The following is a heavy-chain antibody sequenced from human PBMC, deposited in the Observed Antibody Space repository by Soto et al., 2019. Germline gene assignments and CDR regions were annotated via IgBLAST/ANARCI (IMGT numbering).Heavy chain of an antibody. J-gene: IGHJ4*02. D-gene: IGHD3-9*01. CDR3: ARAIFGPQTGNYFDY. V-gene: IGHV4-59*01. CDR2: IYYSGST. CDR1: GGSISSYY. Sequence: SETLSLTCTVSGGSISSYYWRWFRQPPGKGLEWIGYIYYSGSTNYNPSLKSRVTISVDTSKNQFSLKLSSVTAADTAVYYCARAIFGPQTGNYFDYWGKGTLVTVSS.